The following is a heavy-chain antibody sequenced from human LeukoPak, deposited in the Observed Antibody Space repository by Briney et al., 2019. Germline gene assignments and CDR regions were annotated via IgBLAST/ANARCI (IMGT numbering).Heavy chain of an antibody. V-gene: IGHV4-38-2*02. Sequence: SETLSLTCTVSGYSISSNYYWGWVRQPPGKALEWIGNIFYSGSTYYSPSLKSRVTISLDTSRNQFSLKLNSVTAADTAVYYCAKSNGYGLIDIWGQGTMVTVSS. CDR3: AKSNGYGLIDI. CDR2: IFYSGST. CDR1: GYSISSNYY. J-gene: IGHJ3*02. D-gene: IGHD3-22*01.